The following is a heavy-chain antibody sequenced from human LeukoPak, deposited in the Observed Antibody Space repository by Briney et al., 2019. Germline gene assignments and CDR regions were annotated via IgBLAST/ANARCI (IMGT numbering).Heavy chain of an antibody. Sequence: SETLSLTSTVPGGSISGYYWSWIRQPPGKRLQRIGYIYYSVSTNYNPSLKSRVTLSVDTSKTQISLKVSSVTAADTAVYYCARESWAAGYFDYWGQGTLVTVSS. CDR2: IYYSVST. CDR3: ARESWAAGYFDY. V-gene: IGHV4-59*01. D-gene: IGHD6-13*01. J-gene: IGHJ4*02. CDR1: GGSISGYY.